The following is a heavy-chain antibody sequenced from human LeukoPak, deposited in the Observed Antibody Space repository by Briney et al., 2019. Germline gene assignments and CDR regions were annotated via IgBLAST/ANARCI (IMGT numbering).Heavy chain of an antibody. J-gene: IGHJ3*02. V-gene: IGHV1-2*02. CDR3: ARGDPDISFGVVGEAFDI. CDR1: GYTFTGYY. Sequence: ASVKVSCKASGYTFTGYYMHWVRQAPGQGLEWMGWINPNSGGTNYAQKFQGRVTMTRDTSISTAYMELSRLRSDDTAVYYCARGDPDISFGVVGEAFDIWGQGTMVTVSS. CDR2: INPNSGGT. D-gene: IGHD3-3*01.